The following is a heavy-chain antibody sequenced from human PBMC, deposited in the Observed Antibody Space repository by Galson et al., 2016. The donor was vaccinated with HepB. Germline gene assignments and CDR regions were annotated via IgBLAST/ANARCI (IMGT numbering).Heavy chain of an antibody. Sequence: TLSLTCTVSGGSISSGGYYWSWIRQHPGKGLEWIGYIYYSGSTHYNPSLKSRVTISVDTSKNQFSLKLSSVTAADTAVYYCARDGHLEYYFDYWGQGTLVTVSS. CDR2: IYYSGST. CDR3: ARDGHLEYYFDY. J-gene: IGHJ4*02. CDR1: GGSISSGGYY. V-gene: IGHV4-31*03.